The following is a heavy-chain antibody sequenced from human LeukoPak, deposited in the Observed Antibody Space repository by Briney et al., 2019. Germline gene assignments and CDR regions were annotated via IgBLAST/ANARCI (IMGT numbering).Heavy chain of an antibody. CDR2: IYYSGST. CDR1: GGSISSYY. J-gene: IGHJ6*03. V-gene: IGHV4-59*12. CDR3: AITHYDILTGYHKYMDV. Sequence: SETLSLTCTVSGGSISSYYWSWIRQPPGKGLEWIGYIYYSGSTNYNPSLKSRVTISVDTSKNHVSLKLSSVTAADTAVYYCAITHYDILTGYHKYMDVWGKGTTVTIS. D-gene: IGHD3-9*01.